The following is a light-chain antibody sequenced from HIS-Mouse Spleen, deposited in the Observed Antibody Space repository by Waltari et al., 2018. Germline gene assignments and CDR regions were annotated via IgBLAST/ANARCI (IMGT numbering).Light chain of an antibody. CDR1: ALPKQY. Sequence: SYELTPPPSVSVSPGQTARITCSGDALPKQYAYWYQQKSGQAPVLVIYEDSKRPSGIPGRFSGSSSGTMATLTISGAQVEDEADYYCYSTDSSGNHRVFGGGTKLTVL. V-gene: IGLV3-10*01. CDR2: EDS. J-gene: IGLJ2*01. CDR3: YSTDSSGNHRV.